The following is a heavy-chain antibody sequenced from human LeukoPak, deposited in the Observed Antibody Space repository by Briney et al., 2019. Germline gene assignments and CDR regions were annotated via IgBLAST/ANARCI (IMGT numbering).Heavy chain of an antibody. J-gene: IGHJ4*02. D-gene: IGHD1-1*01. CDR3: ARTNGYPNYYFDY. Sequence: PSQTLSLTCTVSVGSISSGSYYWSWIRQPAGKGLEWIGRIYTSGSTNYNPSLKSRVTISVDTSKNQFSLKLSSVTAADTAVYYCARTNGYPNYYFDYWGQGTLVTVSS. CDR1: VGSISSGSYY. V-gene: IGHV4-61*02. CDR2: IYTSGST.